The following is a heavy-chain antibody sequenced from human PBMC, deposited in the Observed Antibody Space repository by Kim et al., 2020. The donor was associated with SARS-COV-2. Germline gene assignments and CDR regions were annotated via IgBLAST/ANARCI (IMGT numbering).Heavy chain of an antibody. Sequence: GGSLRLSCAASGFTFSSYAMNWVRQAPGKGLEWVSATSSGGGSTYYADSVKGRFTISRDNSKNTLYLQMSSLGAEDTAVYYCAKRAIAGGSYLNLDYWGQGTLVTVSS. D-gene: IGHD1-26*01. J-gene: IGHJ4*02. V-gene: IGHV3-23*01. CDR2: TSSGGGST. CDR1: GFTFSSYA. CDR3: AKRAIAGGSYLNLDY.